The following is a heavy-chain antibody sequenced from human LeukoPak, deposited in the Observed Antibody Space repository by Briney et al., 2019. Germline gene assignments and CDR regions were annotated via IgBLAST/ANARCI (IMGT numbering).Heavy chain of an antibody. Sequence: PGGSLRLSCAASGFTFSSYSMNWVRQAPGKGLEWVSYISSSSSTIYYADSVKGRFTISRDNANNTLYLQVNSLRVEDTAVYYCARADLVGGRSGGSYFDYWGQGTLVTVSS. V-gene: IGHV3-48*04. CDR1: GFTFSSYS. D-gene: IGHD1-26*01. J-gene: IGHJ4*02. CDR3: ARADLVGGRSGGSYFDY. CDR2: ISSSSSTI.